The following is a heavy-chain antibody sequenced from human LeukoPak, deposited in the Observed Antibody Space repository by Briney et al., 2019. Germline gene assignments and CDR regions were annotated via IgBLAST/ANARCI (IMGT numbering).Heavy chain of an antibody. J-gene: IGHJ2*01. CDR3: ARHQGVVDL. CDR2: INHIGST. V-gene: IGHV4-34*01. D-gene: IGHD3-3*01. CDR1: GGSFSGFY. Sequence: SETLSLTCAVYGGSFSGFYWSWIRQPPGKGREWIGEINHIGSTNYNASLKSRVTISVDTSKNQFSLKLSSVTAADTAVYYCARHQGVVDLWGRGSLVTVSS.